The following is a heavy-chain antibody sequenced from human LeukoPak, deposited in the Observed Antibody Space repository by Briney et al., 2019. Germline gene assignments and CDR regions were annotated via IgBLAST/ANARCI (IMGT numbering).Heavy chain of an antibody. J-gene: IGHJ6*02. CDR1: GGSISSSSYY. D-gene: IGHD2-2*01. Sequence: PSETLSLTCSVSGGSISSSSYYWGWIRQPPGKGLEWIGSSYYSGSTYYNPSLKSRVTISVDTSKNQFSLKLSSVTAADTAVYYCTYLAPYCSSTSCYDLSDVWGQGTTVTVSS. V-gene: IGHV4-39*01. CDR3: TYLAPYCSSTSCYDLSDV. CDR2: SYYSGST.